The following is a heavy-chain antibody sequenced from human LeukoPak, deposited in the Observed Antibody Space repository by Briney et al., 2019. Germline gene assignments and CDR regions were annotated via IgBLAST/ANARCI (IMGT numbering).Heavy chain of an antibody. CDR3: ARGIPGDSWSGYYMDV. CDR2: IKQDGGEK. J-gene: IGHJ6*03. Sequence: GGSLRLSRAASGFTFSRHWMSWVRQAPGKGLEWVANIKQDGGEKFYVASVKGRFTISRDNAKNSLFLQMNSLKTEDTAVYYCARGIPGDSWSGYYMDVWGKGTTVTVSS. D-gene: IGHD3-3*01. V-gene: IGHV3-7*03. CDR1: GFTFSRHW.